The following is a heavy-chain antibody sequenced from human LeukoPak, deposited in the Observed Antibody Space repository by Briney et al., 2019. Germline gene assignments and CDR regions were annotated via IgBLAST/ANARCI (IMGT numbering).Heavy chain of an antibody. CDR2: IYTSGST. CDR3: AGTYDFWSGSLEF. CDR1: GGSISSYY. Sequence: PSETLSLTCTVSGGSISSYYWSWIRQPAGKGLEWIGRIYTSGSTNYNPSLKSRVTISLDTSKNQFSLNLTSVTTADTAVYYCAGTYDFWSGSLEFWGQGTLVTVSS. D-gene: IGHD3-3*01. J-gene: IGHJ4*02. V-gene: IGHV4-4*07.